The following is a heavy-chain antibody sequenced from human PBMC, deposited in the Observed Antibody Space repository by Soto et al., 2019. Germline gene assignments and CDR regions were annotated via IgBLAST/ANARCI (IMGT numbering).Heavy chain of an antibody. CDR3: AKTPPTYNSFDP. Sequence: SETLSLTCTVSGGSISSSSYYWGWLRQPPVKGLEWIGSIYYSGSTYYNPSLKSRVTISVDTSKNQFSLKLSSVTAAATAVFYCAKTPPTYNSFDPRRQAPPLTV. V-gene: IGHV4-39*01. CDR1: GGSISSSSYY. J-gene: IGHJ5*02. CDR2: IYYSGST.